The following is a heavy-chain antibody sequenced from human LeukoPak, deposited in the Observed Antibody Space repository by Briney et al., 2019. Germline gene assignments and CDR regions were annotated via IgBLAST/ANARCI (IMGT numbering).Heavy chain of an antibody. V-gene: IGHV4-4*02. D-gene: IGHD6-13*01. CDR2: IYHSGST. CDR3: ARVVLPPGGAFDI. Sequence: PSGTLSLTCAVSGGSISSNNWWTWVRQPPGKGLEWIGEIYHSGSTNYNPSLKSRVAISVDTSKNQFSLKLSSVTAADTAVYYCARVVLPPGGAFDIWGQGTMVTVSS. CDR1: GGSISSNNW. J-gene: IGHJ3*02.